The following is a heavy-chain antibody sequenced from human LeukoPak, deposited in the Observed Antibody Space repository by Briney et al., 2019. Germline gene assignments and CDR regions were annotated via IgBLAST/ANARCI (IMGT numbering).Heavy chain of an antibody. CDR3: ANLYCSSTSCPYDAFDI. CDR1: GFTFSSYW. Sequence: GGSLRLSCAASGFTFSSYWMSWVRQAPGKGLEWVAFIRYDGSNKYYADSVKGRFTISRDNSKNTLYLQMNSLRAEDTAVYYCANLYCSSTSCPYDAFDIWGQGTMVTVSS. CDR2: IRYDGSNK. J-gene: IGHJ3*02. D-gene: IGHD2-2*01. V-gene: IGHV3-30*02.